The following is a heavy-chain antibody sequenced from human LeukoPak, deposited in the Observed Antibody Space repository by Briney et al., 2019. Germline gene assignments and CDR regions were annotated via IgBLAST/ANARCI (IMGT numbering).Heavy chain of an antibody. Sequence: SSETLSLTCTVSGASISSYYWSWIRQPAGKGLEWIGRIYISGSTNYNPSLKSRVTMSVDTSKNQFSLKLSSVTAADTAVYYCARAKHYSDSSTNFDYWGRGTLVTVSS. V-gene: IGHV4-4*07. CDR2: IYISGST. D-gene: IGHD3-22*01. CDR3: ARAKHYSDSSTNFDY. CDR1: GASISSYY. J-gene: IGHJ4*02.